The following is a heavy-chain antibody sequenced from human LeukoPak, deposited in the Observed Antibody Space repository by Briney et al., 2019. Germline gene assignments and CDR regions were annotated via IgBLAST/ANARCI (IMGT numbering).Heavy chain of an antibody. CDR1: GFTFSSYS. J-gene: IGHJ4*02. CDR2: ISSSSSYI. D-gene: IGHD5-12*01. Sequence: GGSLRLSCAASGFTFSSYSMNWVRQAPGKGLEWVSSISSSSSYIYYADSVKGPFTISRDNAKNSLYLQMNSLRAEDTAVYYCARHEVATIIFPFDYWGQGTLVTVSS. CDR3: ARHEVATIIFPFDY. V-gene: IGHV3-21*01.